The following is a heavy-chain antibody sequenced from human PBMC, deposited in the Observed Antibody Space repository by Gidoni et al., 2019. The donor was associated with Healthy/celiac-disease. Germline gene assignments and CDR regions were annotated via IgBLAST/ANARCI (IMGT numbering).Heavy chain of an antibody. CDR1: GGSISSGGYY. CDR2: TYYSWST. V-gene: IGHV4-31*03. Sequence: QVQLQESGPGLVKPSQTLSLTCTVSGGSISSGGYYWSWIRQHPGKGLEWIGYTYYSWSTYYNPSLNSRVTISVYTSKNQFSLKLSSVTAADTAVYYCARDTSFPSGRWFGEDQKRIDYYGMDVWGQGTTVTVSS. D-gene: IGHD3-10*01. J-gene: IGHJ6*02. CDR3: ARDTSFPSGRWFGEDQKRIDYYGMDV.